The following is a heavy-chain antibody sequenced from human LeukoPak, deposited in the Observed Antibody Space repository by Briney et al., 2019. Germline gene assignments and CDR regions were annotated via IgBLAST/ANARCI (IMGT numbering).Heavy chain of an antibody. Sequence: SETLSLTCTVSGGSISSSSYYWGWIRQPPGKGLEWIGSIYYGGSTYYNPSLKSRVTISVDTSKNQFSLKLSSVTAADTAVYYCARLYYDILTGYYWPDYGMDVWGQGTTVTVSS. D-gene: IGHD3-9*01. V-gene: IGHV4-39*01. CDR1: GGSISSSSYY. J-gene: IGHJ6*02. CDR3: ARLYYDILTGYYWPDYGMDV. CDR2: IYYGGST.